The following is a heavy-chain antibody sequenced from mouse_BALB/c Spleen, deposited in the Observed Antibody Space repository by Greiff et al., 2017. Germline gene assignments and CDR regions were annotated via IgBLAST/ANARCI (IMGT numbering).Heavy chain of an antibody. V-gene: IGHV14-3*02. D-gene: IGHD1-1*01. J-gene: IGHJ4*01. CDR3: ASPVVRYAMDY. CDR2: IDPANGNT. Sequence: VQLKQSGAELVKPGASVKLSCTASGFNIKDTYMHWVKQRPEQGLEWIGRIDPANGNTKYDPKFQGKASITADTSSNTAYLQLSSLTSEDTAVYYCASPVVRYAMDYWGQGTSVTVSS. CDR1: GFNIKDTY.